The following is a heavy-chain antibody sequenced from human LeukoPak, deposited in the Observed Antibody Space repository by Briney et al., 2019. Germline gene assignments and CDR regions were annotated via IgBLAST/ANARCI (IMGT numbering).Heavy chain of an antibody. V-gene: IGHV4-59*08. Sequence: SETLSLTCSVSAGSISTFSWSWIRLPPGKGLEWIGYMYDTGSPNYNPSLKSRVTISVDPSRNQFSLKLSSVTAADTAVYYCARLILGWLDHFDSWGQGALVTVSS. J-gene: IGHJ4*02. D-gene: IGHD3/OR15-3a*01. CDR1: AGSISTFS. CDR2: MYDTGSP. CDR3: ARLILGWLDHFDS.